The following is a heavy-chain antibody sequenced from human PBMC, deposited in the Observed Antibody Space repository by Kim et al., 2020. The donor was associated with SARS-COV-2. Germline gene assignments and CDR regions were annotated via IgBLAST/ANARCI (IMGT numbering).Heavy chain of an antibody. D-gene: IGHD2-15*01. Sequence: GGSLRLSCAASGFTFSNYGMHWVRQAPGKGLEWVAVMSNDGSNKYYADSVKGRFTISRDNSKNTLYLQMTSLRTDDTAVYYCAKDRGYCSGGSCLHVDNWGQGTLVTVSS. CDR3: AKDRGYCSGGSCLHVDN. V-gene: IGHV3-30*18. J-gene: IGHJ4*02. CDR2: MSNDGSNK. CDR1: GFTFSNYG.